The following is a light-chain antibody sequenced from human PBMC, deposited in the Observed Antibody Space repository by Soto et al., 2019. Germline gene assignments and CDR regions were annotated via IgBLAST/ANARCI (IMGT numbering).Light chain of an antibody. J-gene: IGKJ1*01. CDR1: QSVSSSY. CDR3: QQYGSTPQK. V-gene: IGKV3-20*01. Sequence: EIVLTQSPGTLSLSPGERATLSCRTSQSVSSSYLAWYQQKPGQAPRLLIYGASSRATGIPGRFSGSGSGTDFTLTISRPEPEDFAVYYCQQYGSTPQKFGQGTRWIS. CDR2: GAS.